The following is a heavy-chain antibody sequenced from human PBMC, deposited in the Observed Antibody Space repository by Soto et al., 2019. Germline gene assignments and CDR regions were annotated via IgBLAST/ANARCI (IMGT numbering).Heavy chain of an antibody. CDR3: ATEDDTSGHAGTFHH. CDR1: GFSFNTYV. J-gene: IGHJ1*01. D-gene: IGHD3-22*01. V-gene: IGHV3-30-3*01. Sequence: QMQLEESGGGVAQPGRSLRLSCAASGFSFNTYVMHWVRQAPGKGLEWVAGISHDGSSQHYAGSVKGRFTISRDNSRSTLHLEMNSLTDEDTAVYHCATEDDTSGHAGTFHHWGQGTLVTVSS. CDR2: ISHDGSSQ.